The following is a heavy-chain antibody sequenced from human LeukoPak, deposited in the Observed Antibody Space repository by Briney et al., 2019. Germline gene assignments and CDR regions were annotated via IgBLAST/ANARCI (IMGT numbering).Heavy chain of an antibody. CDR3: ASGYCSSTSCFEVDY. CDR1: GFTFSSYG. J-gene: IGHJ4*02. Sequence: GGSLRLSCAASGFTFSSYGMHWVRQAPGKGLEWVAFIRYDGSNKYYADSVKGRFTISRDNSKNTLYLQMNSLRAEDTAVYYCASGYCSSTSCFEVDYWGQGTLVTVSS. V-gene: IGHV3-30*02. D-gene: IGHD2-2*03. CDR2: IRYDGSNK.